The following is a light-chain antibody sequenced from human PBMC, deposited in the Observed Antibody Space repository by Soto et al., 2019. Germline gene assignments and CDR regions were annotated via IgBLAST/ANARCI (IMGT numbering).Light chain of an antibody. V-gene: IGKV3-11*01. CDR3: QQRSNWPWT. CDR2: DAS. J-gene: IGKJ1*01. CDR1: QSVSNY. Sequence: EIVLTQSPASLSLSPGERATLSCRASQSVSNYLAWYQQKPGQAPRLLIYDASNRATGIPARFSGSGSGTDFTLTISSLEPEDFEVYYCQQRSNWPWTFGQGIKVEIK.